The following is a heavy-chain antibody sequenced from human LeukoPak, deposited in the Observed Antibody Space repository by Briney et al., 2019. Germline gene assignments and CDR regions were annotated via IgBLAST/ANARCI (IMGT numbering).Heavy chain of an antibody. CDR3: ARAYQLRFLEWLLVY. J-gene: IGHJ4*02. CDR2: INPNSGGT. V-gene: IGHV1-2*02. Sequence: SVKVSCKASGYTFTGYYMHWVRQAPGQGLEWMGWINPNSGGTNYAQKFQGRVTMTRDTSISTAYMELSRLRSDDTAVYYCARAYQLRFLEWLLVYWGQGTLVTVSS. CDR1: GYTFTGYY. D-gene: IGHD3-3*01.